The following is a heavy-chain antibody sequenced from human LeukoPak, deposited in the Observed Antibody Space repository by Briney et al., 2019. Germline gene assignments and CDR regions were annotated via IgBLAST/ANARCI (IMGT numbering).Heavy chain of an antibody. D-gene: IGHD3-10*01. CDR1: GFTFSSSY. Sequence: GGSLRLSCAASGFTFSSSYMSWVRQAPGKGLEWVSVIYISGSTYYADSVKGRFTISRDNSKNTLYLQMNSLRAEDTAVYYCARGEYYYYYYLDVWGKGTTVTVSS. CDR3: ARGEYYYYYYLDV. CDR2: IYISGST. V-gene: IGHV3-66*02. J-gene: IGHJ6*03.